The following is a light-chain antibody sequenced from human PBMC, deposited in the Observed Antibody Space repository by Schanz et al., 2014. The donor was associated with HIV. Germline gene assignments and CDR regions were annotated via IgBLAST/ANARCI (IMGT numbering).Light chain of an antibody. V-gene: IGKV3D-15*01. CDR1: QSVSSN. CDR2: GAS. CDR3: QQYNNWPWT. Sequence: EIVLTQSPGTLSLSLGERATLSCRASQSVSSNFLAWYQQKPNQAPRLLIFGASNRATGIPDRFSGSESGTEFTLTISSLQSEDFAVYYCQQYNNWPWTFGQGTKVEIK. J-gene: IGKJ1*01.